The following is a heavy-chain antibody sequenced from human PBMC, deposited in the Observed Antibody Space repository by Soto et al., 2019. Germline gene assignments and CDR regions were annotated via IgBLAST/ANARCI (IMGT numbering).Heavy chain of an antibody. CDR2: IIPIPGTA. CDR1: GGTFSSYA. J-gene: IGHJ6*02. V-gene: IGHV1-69*01. Sequence: QVQLVQSGAEVKKPGSSVKVSCKASGGTFSSYAISWVRQAPGQGIEWMGGIIPIPGTANYAQKFQARVTITADESTSTAYMELSSLRSEDTAVYYCARSQGSSTSLEIYYYYYYGMDVWGQGTTVTVSS. CDR3: ARSQGSSTSLEIYYYYYYGMDV. D-gene: IGHD2-2*01.